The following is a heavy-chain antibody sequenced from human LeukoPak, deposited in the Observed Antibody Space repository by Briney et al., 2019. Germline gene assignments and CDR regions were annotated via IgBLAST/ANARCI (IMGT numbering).Heavy chain of an antibody. Sequence: SETLSLTCAVYGGSFSGYYWSWIRQPPGKGLEWIGEINHSGSTNYNPSLKSRVTISVDTSKNQFSLKLSSVTAADTAVYYCARQIAVAGTPHFDYWGQGTLVTVSS. CDR2: INHSGST. CDR3: ARQIAVAGTPHFDY. J-gene: IGHJ4*02. D-gene: IGHD6-19*01. CDR1: GGSFSGYY. V-gene: IGHV4-34*01.